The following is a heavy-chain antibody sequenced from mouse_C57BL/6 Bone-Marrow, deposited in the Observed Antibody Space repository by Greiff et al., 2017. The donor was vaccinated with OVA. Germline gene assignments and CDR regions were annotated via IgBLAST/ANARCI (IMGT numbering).Heavy chain of an antibody. D-gene: IGHD1-1*01. CDR3: ASRYYGSSSYWYFDV. V-gene: IGHV1-55*01. J-gene: IGHJ1*03. Sequence: VKLQQPGAELVKPGASVKMSCKASGYTFTSYWITWVKQRPGQGLEWIGDIYPGSGSTNYNEKFKSKATLTVDTSSSTAYMQLSSLTSEDSAVYYCASRYYGSSSYWYFDVWGTGTTVTVSS. CDR2: IYPGSGST. CDR1: GYTFTSYW.